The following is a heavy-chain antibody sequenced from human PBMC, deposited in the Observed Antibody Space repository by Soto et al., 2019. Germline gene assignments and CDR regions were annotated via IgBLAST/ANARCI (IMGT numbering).Heavy chain of an antibody. D-gene: IGHD3-22*01. CDR1: GFTFSSYA. CDR2: ISYDGSNK. V-gene: IGHV3-30-3*01. CDR3: ARDLADYYDSSGYIDY. J-gene: IGHJ4*02. Sequence: GGSLRLSCAASGFTFSSYAMHWVRQAPGKGLEWVAVISYDGSNKYYADSVKGRFTISRDNSKNTLYLQMNSLRAEDTAVYYCARDLADYYDSSGYIDYWGQGTLVTVSS.